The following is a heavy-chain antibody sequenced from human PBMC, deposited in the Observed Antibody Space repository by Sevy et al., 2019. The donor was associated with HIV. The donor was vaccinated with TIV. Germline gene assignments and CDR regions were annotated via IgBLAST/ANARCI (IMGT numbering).Heavy chain of an antibody. CDR2: IYSGGST. CDR1: GFTVSSNY. Sequence: GGSLRLSCAASGFTVSSNYMSWDRQAPGKGLEWVSVIYSGGSTYYADSVKGRFTISRDNSKNTLYLQMNSLRAEDTAVYYCARVPAALGAFDPWGQGTLVTVSS. CDR3: ARVPAALGAFDP. J-gene: IGHJ5*02. V-gene: IGHV3-53*01. D-gene: IGHD2-2*01.